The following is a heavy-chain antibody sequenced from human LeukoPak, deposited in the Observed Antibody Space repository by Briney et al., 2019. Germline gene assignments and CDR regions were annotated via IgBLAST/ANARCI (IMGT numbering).Heavy chain of an antibody. CDR1: GYSISSGFY. Sequence: PSETLSLTCTVSGYSISSGFYWGWIRQPPGKGLEWIGSIYHSGTTYYNPSLNSRVTISIDTSKNQFSLRLSSVTAADTAVYYCARAVIPAAMWHSYYFMDVWGKGTTVTISS. V-gene: IGHV4-38-2*02. CDR3: ARAVIPAAMWHSYYFMDV. D-gene: IGHD2-2*01. CDR2: IYHSGTT. J-gene: IGHJ6*03.